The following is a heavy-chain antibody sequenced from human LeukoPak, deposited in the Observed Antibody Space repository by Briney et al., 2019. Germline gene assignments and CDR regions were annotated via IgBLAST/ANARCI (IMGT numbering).Heavy chain of an antibody. J-gene: IGHJ4*02. CDR1: GYTFTSYG. Sequence: ASVKVSCKASGYTFTSYGISWVRQAPGQGLEWMGIINPSGGSTSYAQKFQGRVTMTRDTSTSTVYMELSSLRSEDTAVYYCARDVASSGYYWDWGQGTLVTVSS. CDR2: INPSGGST. CDR3: ARDVASSGYYWD. D-gene: IGHD3-22*01. V-gene: IGHV1-46*01.